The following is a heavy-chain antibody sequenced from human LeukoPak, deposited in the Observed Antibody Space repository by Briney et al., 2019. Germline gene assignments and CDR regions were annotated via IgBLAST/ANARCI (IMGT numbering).Heavy chain of an antibody. CDR1: GFIVSSNH. Sequence: PGGSLRLSCAASGFIVSSNHMNWVRQTPGKGLEWASIIYINAGTTHYADSVKGRFIISRDNSENTVYLQMNNLRADDSAVYYCARDGSNFYFDYWGQGALVTVSS. D-gene: IGHD5-24*01. CDR2: IYINAGTT. J-gene: IGHJ4*02. V-gene: IGHV3-66*01. CDR3: ARDGSNFYFDY.